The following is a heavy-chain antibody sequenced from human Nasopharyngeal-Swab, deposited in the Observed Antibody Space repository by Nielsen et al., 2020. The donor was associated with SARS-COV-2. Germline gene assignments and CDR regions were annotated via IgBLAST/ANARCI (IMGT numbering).Heavy chain of an antibody. Sequence: SETLSLTCTVSGGSISSGGYYWSWIRQHPGKGLEWIGYIYYSGSTNYNPSLKSRVTISVDTSKNQFSLKLSSVTAADTTVYYCARGLYSSSRYAAFYDYWGQGTLVTVSS. CDR1: GGSISSGGYY. V-gene: IGHV4-31*03. J-gene: IGHJ4*02. CDR3: ARGLYSSSRYAAFYDY. D-gene: IGHD6-13*01. CDR2: IYYSGST.